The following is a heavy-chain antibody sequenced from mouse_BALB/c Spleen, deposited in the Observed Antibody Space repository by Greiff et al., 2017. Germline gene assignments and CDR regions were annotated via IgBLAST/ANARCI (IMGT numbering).Heavy chain of an antibody. CDR3: ARHDYYGSSSYYFDY. D-gene: IGHD1-1*01. CDR1: GFAFSSYD. Sequence: EVHLVESGGGLVKPGGSLKLSCAASGFAFSSYDMSWVRQTPDKRLEWVATISSGGSYTYYPDSVKGRFTISRDNAKNTLYLQMSSLKSEDTAMYYCARHDYYGSSSYYFDYWGQGTTLTVSS. CDR2: ISSGGSYT. J-gene: IGHJ2*01. V-gene: IGHV5-6*01.